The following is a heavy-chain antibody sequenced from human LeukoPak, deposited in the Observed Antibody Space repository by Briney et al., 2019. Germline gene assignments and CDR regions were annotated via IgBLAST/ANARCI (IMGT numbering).Heavy chain of an antibody. CDR1: GFTFSSYA. J-gene: IGHJ4*02. D-gene: IGHD2-15*01. V-gene: IGHV3-30*01. CDR3: VSYCSGGSCQSDSDY. Sequence: GGSLRLSCAASGFTFSSYAMHWVRQAPGKGLEWVAVISYDGSNKYYADSVKGRFTISRDSSKNTLYLQMNSLRAEDTAVYYCVSYCSGGSCQSDSDYWGQGTLVTVSS. CDR2: ISYDGSNK.